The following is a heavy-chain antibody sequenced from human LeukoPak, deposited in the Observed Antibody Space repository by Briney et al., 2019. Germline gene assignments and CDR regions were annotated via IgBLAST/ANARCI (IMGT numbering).Heavy chain of an antibody. D-gene: IGHD4-17*01. CDR3: ARARDYGDGDYYYYYMDV. V-gene: IGHV1-69*13. J-gene: IGHJ6*03. CDR1: GGTFSSYA. CDR2: IIPIFGTA. Sequence: ASVKVSCKASGGTFSSYAISWVRQAPGQGLEWMGGIIPIFGTANYAQKFQGRVTITADESTSTAYMELSSLRSEDTAVYYCARARDYGDGDYYYYYMDVWGKGTTVTISS.